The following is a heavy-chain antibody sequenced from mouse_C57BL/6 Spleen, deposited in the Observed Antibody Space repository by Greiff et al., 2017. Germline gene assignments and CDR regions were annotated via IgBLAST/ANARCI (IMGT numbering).Heavy chain of an antibody. CDR1: GYTFTDYY. Sequence: VQLQQSGAELVRPGASVKLSCKASGYTFTDYYINWVKQRPGQGLEWIARIYPGSGNTYYNEKFKGKATLTAEKSSSTAYMQLSSLTSEDSAVYFCARFPYYGGRYYAMDYWGQGTSVTVSS. J-gene: IGHJ4*01. V-gene: IGHV1-76*01. CDR3: ARFPYYGGRYYAMDY. D-gene: IGHD1-1*01. CDR2: IYPGSGNT.